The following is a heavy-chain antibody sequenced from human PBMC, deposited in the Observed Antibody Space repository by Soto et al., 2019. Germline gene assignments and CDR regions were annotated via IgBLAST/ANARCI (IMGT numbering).Heavy chain of an antibody. Sequence: GGSLRLSCAASGFTFSSYAMHWVRQAPGKGLEWVAVISYDGSNKYYADSVKGRFTISRDNSKNTLYLQMNSLRAEDTAVYYCARDKALSITTIVVVHDFDIWRQGTMVTVSS. CDR3: ARDKALSITTIVVVHDFDI. CDR1: GFTFSSYA. CDR2: ISYDGSNK. V-gene: IGHV3-30-3*01. J-gene: IGHJ3*02. D-gene: IGHD3-22*01.